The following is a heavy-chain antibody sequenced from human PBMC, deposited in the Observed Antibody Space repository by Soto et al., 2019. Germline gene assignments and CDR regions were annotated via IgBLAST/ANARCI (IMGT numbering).Heavy chain of an antibody. CDR2: IYYSGGT. Sequence: QVQLQESGPGLVKPSQTLSLTCTVSGGSISSGGYYWSWIRQHPGKGLEWIGYIYYSGGTYYNPSLKGRITISVDTSKNQFSLKLSSVTAADTAVYYCAGCPIAARIAIDYWGQGTLVTVSS. CDR3: AGCPIAARIAIDY. V-gene: IGHV4-31*03. D-gene: IGHD6-6*01. J-gene: IGHJ4*02. CDR1: GGSISSGGYY.